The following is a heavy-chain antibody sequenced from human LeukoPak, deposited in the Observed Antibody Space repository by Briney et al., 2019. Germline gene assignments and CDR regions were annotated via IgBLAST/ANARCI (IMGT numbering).Heavy chain of an antibody. D-gene: IGHD5-18*01. CDR3: AKGMVSYGYREYYFDY. CDR2: ISYDGSNK. Sequence: GGSLRLSCAASGFTFSSYGMHWVRQAPGKGLEGVAVISYDGSNKYYADSVKGRFTISRDNSKNTLYLQMNSLRAEDTAVYYCAKGMVSYGYREYYFDYWGQGTLVTVSS. CDR1: GFTFSSYG. J-gene: IGHJ4*02. V-gene: IGHV3-30*18.